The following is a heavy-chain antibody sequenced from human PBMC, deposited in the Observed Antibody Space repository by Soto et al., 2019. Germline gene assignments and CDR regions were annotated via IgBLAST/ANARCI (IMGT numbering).Heavy chain of an antibody. J-gene: IGHJ6*03. D-gene: IGHD2-15*01. CDR1: GGSISSYY. V-gene: IGHV4-59*01. Sequence: QVQLQESGPGLVKPSETLSLTCTVSGGSISSYYWSWIRQPPGKGLEWIGYIYYSGSTNYNPSLKCRVTLSVVTSKNQFSLELSSVPAADTAAQYCARELRTDSSSYYYLYMDVWGKGTTVTLSS. CDR3: ARELRTDSSSYYYLYMDV. CDR2: IYYSGST.